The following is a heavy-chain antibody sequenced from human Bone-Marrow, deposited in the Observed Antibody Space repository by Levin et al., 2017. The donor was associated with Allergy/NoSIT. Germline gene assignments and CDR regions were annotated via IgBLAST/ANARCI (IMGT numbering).Heavy chain of an antibody. CDR3: ANGWLQFDYFDN. CDR2: ISGYGTST. J-gene: IGHJ4*02. Sequence: GGSLRLSCVVSGFSFSNYAMSWVRQAPGKGLEWVATISGYGTSTFYPDSVRGRFTISKDNSKNMLYLHIDSLRVEDTAVYYCANGWLQFDYFDNWGQGTLVTVSS. D-gene: IGHD5-24*01. V-gene: IGHV3-23*01. CDR1: GFSFSNYA.